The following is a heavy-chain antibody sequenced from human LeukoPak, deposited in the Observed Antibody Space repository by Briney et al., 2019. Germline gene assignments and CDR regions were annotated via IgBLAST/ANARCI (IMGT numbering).Heavy chain of an antibody. D-gene: IGHD3-10*01. J-gene: IGHJ4*02. CDR3: ARGPMGSQNHFDS. Sequence: SETLSLTCTVSGDSISSYYWNWIRQPPGKGLEWIGYIYYGGSTNYNPSLKSRITISVDTSKNHFSLKLTSVTAADTAVYYCARGPMGSQNHFDSWGQGTLVTVSS. CDR1: GDSISSYY. CDR2: IYYGGST. V-gene: IGHV4-59*12.